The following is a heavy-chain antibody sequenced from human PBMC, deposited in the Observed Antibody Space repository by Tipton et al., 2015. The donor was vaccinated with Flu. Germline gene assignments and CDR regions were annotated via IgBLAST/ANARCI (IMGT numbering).Heavy chain of an antibody. D-gene: IGHD6-19*01. CDR2: INPGDSET. CDR3: ARIVAYSSGWPQNWFDP. V-gene: IGHV5-51*01. Sequence: MQLVQSGAEVKKPGESLKISCKGSGYMFTNNWIGWVRQMPGKGLEWMGIINPGDSETKYSPSFKGQVTLSADKSISTAYLQWNSLKTSDTATYYCARIVAYSSGWPQNWFDPWGQGTLVTVSS. J-gene: IGHJ5*02. CDR1: GYMFTNNW.